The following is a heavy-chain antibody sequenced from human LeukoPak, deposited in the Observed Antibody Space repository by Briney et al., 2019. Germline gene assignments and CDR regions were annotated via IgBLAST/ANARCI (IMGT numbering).Heavy chain of an antibody. J-gene: IGHJ4*02. V-gene: IGHV4-59*04. CDR2: IYYSGSS. CDR1: GGSISSYY. D-gene: IGHD6-19*01. Sequence: SETLSLTCTVSGGSISSYYWSWIRQPPGKGLEWMGFIYYSGSSYYNPSLKSRVTMSVDTSKNQFSLKLNSVTAADTAVYYCARDTVAGNYFEYWGQGTLVTVSS. CDR3: ARDTVAGNYFEY.